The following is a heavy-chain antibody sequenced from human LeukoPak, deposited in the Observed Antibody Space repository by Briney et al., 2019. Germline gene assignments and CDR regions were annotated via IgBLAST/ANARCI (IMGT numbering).Heavy chain of an antibody. J-gene: IGHJ4*02. Sequence: SETLSLTCVVYGGSFSGYYWGWIRQPPGKGLEWIGDINPSGITNYNQSLKSRVTISADTPMNQFSQRLSSVTAAATAVYYCARGSRWSGEKVGYFDRWGQGNLVTVSS. CDR1: GGSFSGYY. D-gene: IGHD3-10*01. V-gene: IGHV4-34*01. CDR3: ARGSRWSGEKVGYFDR. CDR2: INPSGIT.